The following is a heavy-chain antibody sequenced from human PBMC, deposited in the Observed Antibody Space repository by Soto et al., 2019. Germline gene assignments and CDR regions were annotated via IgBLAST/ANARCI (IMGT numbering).Heavy chain of an antibody. V-gene: IGHV3-30*18. D-gene: IGHD3-22*01. CDR1: GFTFSADG. Sequence: VQLVQSGGGVVQPGRSLRLSCVASGFTFSADGMHWVRQAPGKGLEWVSAISSDGNKKDYGDSVKGRFTNSRDNSKNTLYLQQNGLRAEDTAIDYWAKDCRVYNSSGDFADYFDYWGQGTLVTLSS. CDR3: AKDCRVYNSSGDFADYFDY. CDR2: ISSDGNKK. J-gene: IGHJ4*02.